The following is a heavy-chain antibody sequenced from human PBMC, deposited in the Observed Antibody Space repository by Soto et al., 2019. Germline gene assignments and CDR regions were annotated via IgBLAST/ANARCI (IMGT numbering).Heavy chain of an antibody. CDR1: GFTFSSYA. V-gene: IGHV3-23*01. CDR2: ISGSGGST. J-gene: IGHJ6*03. CDR3: AKATRETLLKRYYYYMDV. D-gene: IGHD1-26*01. Sequence: EVQLLESGGGLVQPGGSLRLSCAASGFTFSSYAMSWVRQAPGKGLEWVSAISGSGGSTYYADSVKGRFTISRDNSKNTLYLXMNSXXAEDTAVYYCAKATRETLLKRYYYYMDVWGKGTTVTVSS.